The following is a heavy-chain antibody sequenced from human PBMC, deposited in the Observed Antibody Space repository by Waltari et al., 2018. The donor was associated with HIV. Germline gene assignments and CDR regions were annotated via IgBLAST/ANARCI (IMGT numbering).Heavy chain of an antibody. CDR2: VSAYNGNT. V-gene: IGHV1-18*01. Sequence: QVQLVKSGAEVKKHGASVKVSCKASGYTFTSYGISWVRQAPGQGLEWMGWVSAYNGNTNYAQKLQGRVTMTTDTSTSTAYMELRSLRSDDTAVYYCARINCTSVSCYASLDYWGQGTLVTVSS. D-gene: IGHD2-2*01. CDR1: GYTFTSYG. J-gene: IGHJ4*02. CDR3: ARINCTSVSCYASLDY.